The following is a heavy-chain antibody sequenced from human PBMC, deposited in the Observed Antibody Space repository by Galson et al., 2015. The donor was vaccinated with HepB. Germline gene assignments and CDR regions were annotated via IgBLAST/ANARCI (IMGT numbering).Heavy chain of an antibody. Sequence: SLRLSCAASGFTFSSYRMNWVRQAPGKGLEWVSSISSSSNFIYWADSLKGRFTISRDNAKNSLYLQMNSLRAEDTAVYYCARDSQGRLFDYWGQGTLVTVSS. CDR1: GFTFSSYR. V-gene: IGHV3-21*01. CDR3: ARDSQGRLFDY. J-gene: IGHJ4*02. CDR2: ISSSSNFI.